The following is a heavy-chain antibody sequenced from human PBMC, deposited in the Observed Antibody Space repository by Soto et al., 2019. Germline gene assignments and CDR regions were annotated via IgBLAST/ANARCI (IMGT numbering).Heavy chain of an antibody. CDR2: MNRNSGNT. V-gene: IGHV1-8*01. CDR1: GYTFSSYD. CDR3: ASHSSQDYFYYYGIDV. Sequence: RASVKVSCKASGYTFSSYDINWVRQATGQGPEWMGWMNRNSGNTGYAQKFQGRVTMPRNTSKNTAYMELSSLRSEDTAVYYCASHSSQDYFYYYGIDVGGQGTTVTVSS. D-gene: IGHD6-13*01. J-gene: IGHJ6*02.